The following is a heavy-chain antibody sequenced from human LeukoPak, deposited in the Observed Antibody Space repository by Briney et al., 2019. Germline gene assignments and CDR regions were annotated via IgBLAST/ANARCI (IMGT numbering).Heavy chain of an antibody. CDR3: AKDPGGYCSGGSCYPTPSFDY. V-gene: IGHV3-23*01. CDR1: GFTFNSYA. D-gene: IGHD2-15*01. J-gene: IGHJ4*02. CDR2: ITSGGTT. Sequence: GGSLRLSCAASGFTFNSYAMSWVRQAPGKGLEWVSTITSGGTTYHTDSVKGRFTISRDNSKNTLYLQMNSLRAEDTAVYYCAKDPGGYCSGGSCYPTPSFDYWGQGTLVTVSS.